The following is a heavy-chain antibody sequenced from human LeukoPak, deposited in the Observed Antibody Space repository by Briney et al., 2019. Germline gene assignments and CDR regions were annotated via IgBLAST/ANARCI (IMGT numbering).Heavy chain of an antibody. J-gene: IGHJ3*02. Sequence: GGSLRLSCAASGFTFSSYEMNWVRQAPGKGLEWVSYISRRGGTIYYADSVKGRFTISRDNAKNSLYLQMNSLRAEDTAVYYCARIKTTGTGDAFDIWGQGTMVTVSS. V-gene: IGHV3-48*03. CDR2: ISRRGGTI. CDR1: GFTFSSYE. D-gene: IGHD3/OR15-3a*01. CDR3: ARIKTTGTGDAFDI.